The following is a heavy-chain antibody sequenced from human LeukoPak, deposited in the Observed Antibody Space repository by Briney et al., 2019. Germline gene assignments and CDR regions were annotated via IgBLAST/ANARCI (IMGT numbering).Heavy chain of an antibody. V-gene: IGHV4-34*01. CDR3: ARAMSYYDSSGYYLRGIYYFDY. CDR1: GGSFSGYY. D-gene: IGHD3-22*01. J-gene: IGHJ4*02. CDR2: INQSGST. Sequence: SETLSLTCAVYGGSFSGYYWSWIRQPPGKGLEWIGEINQSGSTNHNPSLKSRVTISVDTSKNQFSLKLSSVTAADTAVYYCARAMSYYDSSGYYLRGIYYFDYWGQGTLVTVSS.